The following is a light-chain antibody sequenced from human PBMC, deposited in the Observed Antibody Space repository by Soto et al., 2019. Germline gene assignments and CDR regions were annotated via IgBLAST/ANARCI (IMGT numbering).Light chain of an antibody. CDR2: DVS. Sequence: QSALTQRASVSGSPGQSITISCTGTNSDIGGYNYVSWYQQHPGKAPKLMIYDVSNRPSGVSYRFSGSKSGNTASLTISGLQAEDEADYYCSSYTSRSTLGVFGAGTKLTVL. V-gene: IGLV2-14*03. CDR1: NSDIGGYNY. J-gene: IGLJ2*01. CDR3: SSYTSRSTLGV.